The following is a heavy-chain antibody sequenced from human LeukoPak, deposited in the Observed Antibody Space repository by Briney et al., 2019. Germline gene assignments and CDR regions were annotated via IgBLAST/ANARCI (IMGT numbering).Heavy chain of an antibody. D-gene: IGHD4-17*01. CDR2: ISSSSYI. Sequence: GGSLRLSCVASGFTFSSYSMNWVRQAPGKGLEWVSSISSSSYIYYADSVKGRFTISRDNAKNSLYLQMNSLRAEDTAVYFCAREISYGDYPSGDAFDNWGQGTMVTVSS. CDR1: GFTFSSYS. J-gene: IGHJ3*02. V-gene: IGHV3-21*01. CDR3: AREISYGDYPSGDAFDN.